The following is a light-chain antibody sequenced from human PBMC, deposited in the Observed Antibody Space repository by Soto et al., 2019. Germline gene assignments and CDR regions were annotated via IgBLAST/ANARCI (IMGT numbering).Light chain of an antibody. V-gene: IGKV1-39*01. CDR3: QESYSSPLGT. CDR1: QTISSY. J-gene: IGKJ2*02. Sequence: DIQMTQSPSSLSASVGDTVTITCRASQTISSYLNWFHQKPGKAPKPLIFAASRLQDGVPSSFSGSGSGTDFTLTISSLEPEDFATYYCQESYSSPLGTFGQGTKLEI. CDR2: AAS.